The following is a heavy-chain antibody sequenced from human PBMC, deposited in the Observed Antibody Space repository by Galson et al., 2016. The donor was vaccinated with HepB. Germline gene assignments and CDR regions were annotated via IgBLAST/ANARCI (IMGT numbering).Heavy chain of an antibody. CDR1: GFFFYTYA. J-gene: IGHJ4*02. D-gene: IGHD5-24*01. V-gene: IGHV3-23*01. Sequence: SLRLSCATSGFFFYTYAMSWVRQAPGKGLEWISTISGSGGSIYYADSVNGRFTISKDSSKDTLYLQMNCLRAEDTAVYYCAKSEWGYNLGFWGQGTLVTVSS. CDR2: ISGSGGSI. CDR3: AKSEWGYNLGF.